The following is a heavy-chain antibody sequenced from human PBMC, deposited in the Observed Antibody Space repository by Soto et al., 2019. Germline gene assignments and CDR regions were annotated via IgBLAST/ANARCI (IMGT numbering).Heavy chain of an antibody. V-gene: IGHV4-39*02. D-gene: IGHD6-13*01. Sequence: SETLSLTCTVSGGSMSSSSYYWGWIRQPPGKGLEWIANMYFSGFYSGSTSYNPSLKSRVTISVDTSKNQFSLQVSSVTAEDTAVYYCTRDASRDSSARGWFDPWGPGTLVTVSS. J-gene: IGHJ5*02. CDR2: MYFSGFYSGST. CDR1: GGSMSSSSYY. CDR3: TRDASRDSSARGWFDP.